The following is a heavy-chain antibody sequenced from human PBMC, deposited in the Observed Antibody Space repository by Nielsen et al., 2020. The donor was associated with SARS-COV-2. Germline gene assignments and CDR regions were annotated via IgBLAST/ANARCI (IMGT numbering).Heavy chain of an antibody. J-gene: IGHJ4*02. D-gene: IGHD6-6*01. CDR2: IYSGANST. CDR1: GGSVSSGTYY. V-gene: IGHV3-23*03. CDR3: AKAGFAARFLDY. Sequence: ETLSLTCTVSGGSVSSGTYYWTWVRQAPGKGLEWVSIIYSGANSTYYADSVKGRFTLSRDNSKNTLYLQMNSLRAEDTAVYYCAKAGFAARFLDYWGQGTLVTVSS.